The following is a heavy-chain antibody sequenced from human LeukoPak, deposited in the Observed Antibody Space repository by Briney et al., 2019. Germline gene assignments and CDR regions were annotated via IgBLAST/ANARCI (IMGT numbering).Heavy chain of an antibody. J-gene: IGHJ6*02. V-gene: IGHV3-64*01. CDR2: ISRNGGST. Sequence: PGGSLRLSCAASGFTFDSYGMHWVRQAPGKGLECVSAISRNGGSTFYANSVKVRFTISRDNSKNTLYLQMGSLRAEDTAVYYCARGGRGHDFSPNYYYGLDVWGQGTTVTVSS. CDR3: ARGGRGHDFSPNYYYGLDV. CDR1: GFTFDSYG. D-gene: IGHD5-12*01.